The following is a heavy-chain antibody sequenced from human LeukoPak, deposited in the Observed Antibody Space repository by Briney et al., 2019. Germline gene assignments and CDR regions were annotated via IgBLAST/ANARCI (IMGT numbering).Heavy chain of an antibody. V-gene: IGHV4-59*01. J-gene: IGHJ4*02. Sequence: SETLSLTCTVSGTSITSYYWNWIRQAPGQGPEWIGYGHYSGNTKYNPSLKSRVTISLDTPKNQVSLKLTSVTAADTAVYYCARGRNWDLFDYWGQGALVTVSS. CDR2: GHYSGNT. CDR3: ARGRNWDLFDY. CDR1: GTSITSYY. D-gene: IGHD1-26*01.